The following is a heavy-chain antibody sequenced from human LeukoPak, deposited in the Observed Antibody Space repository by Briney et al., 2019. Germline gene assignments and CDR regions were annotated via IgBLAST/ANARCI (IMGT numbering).Heavy chain of an antibody. V-gene: IGHV4-39*01. D-gene: IGHD1-26*01. Sequence: SETLSLTCTVSGGSISSSSYYWGWIRQPPGKGLEWIGSIYYSGSTYYNPSLKSRVTISVDTSKNQFSLKLSSVTAADTAVYYCARRQAVGATTSYDYWGQGTLVTVSS. CDR1: GGSISSSSYY. CDR3: ARRQAVGATTSYDY. CDR2: IYYSGST. J-gene: IGHJ4*02.